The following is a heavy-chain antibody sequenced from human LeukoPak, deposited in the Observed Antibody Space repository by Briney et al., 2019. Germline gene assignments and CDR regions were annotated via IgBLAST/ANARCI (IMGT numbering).Heavy chain of an antibody. J-gene: IGHJ4*02. D-gene: IGHD4-23*01. Sequence: SETLSLTCTVSGYSINNGYYWGWFRQPPGKGLEWVGSIYHVGTTSYNPSLKSRVTISVDTSKNHFSLKLNSVTAADTAVYYCARDARGGNSYYFDYWGQGTLVTVSS. CDR3: ARDARGGNSYYFDY. V-gene: IGHV4-38-2*02. CDR2: IYHVGTT. CDR1: GYSINNGYY.